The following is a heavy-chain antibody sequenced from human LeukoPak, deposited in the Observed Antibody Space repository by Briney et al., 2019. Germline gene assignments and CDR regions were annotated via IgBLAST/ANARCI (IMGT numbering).Heavy chain of an antibody. Sequence: SETLSLTCTVSGGSISSYYWSWIRQPPGKGLEWIGYIYYSGSTYYNPSLKSRVTMSVDTSKNQFSLKLSSVTAADTAVYYCARVGYYDILTGYYMDVWGKGTTVTISS. V-gene: IGHV4-59*12. CDR1: GGSISSYY. J-gene: IGHJ6*03. CDR2: IYYSGST. D-gene: IGHD3-9*01. CDR3: ARVGYYDILTGYYMDV.